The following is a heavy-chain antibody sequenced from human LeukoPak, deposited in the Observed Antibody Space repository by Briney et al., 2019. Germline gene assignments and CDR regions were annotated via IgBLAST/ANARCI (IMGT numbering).Heavy chain of an antibody. CDR2: ISYDGSNK. V-gene: IGHV3-30*04. J-gene: IGHJ6*03. Sequence: GGSLRLSCAASGFTFSSYAMHWVRQAPGKGLEWVAVISYDGSNKYYADSVKGRFTISRDNSQNTVSLQLNNLRIEDTALYYCAKTSLSDPSGHYYYMDVWGKGTTVTVSS. CDR3: AKTSLSDPSGHYYYMDV. D-gene: IGHD3-3*01. CDR1: GFTFSSYA.